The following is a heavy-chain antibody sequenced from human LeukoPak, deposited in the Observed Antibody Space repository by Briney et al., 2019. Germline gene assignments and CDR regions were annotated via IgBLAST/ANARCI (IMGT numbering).Heavy chain of an antibody. D-gene: IGHD1-26*01. V-gene: IGHV1-18*01. CDR2: ISAYNGNT. J-gene: IGHJ6*02. CDR1: GYTFTSYG. CDR3: ARSISGSSTYYYYGMGV. Sequence: APVKVSCKASGYTFTSYGISWVRQAPGQGLEWMGWISAYNGNTNYAQKLQGRVTMTTDTSTSTAYMELRSLRSDDTAVYYCARSISGSSTYYYYGMGVWGQGTTVTVSS.